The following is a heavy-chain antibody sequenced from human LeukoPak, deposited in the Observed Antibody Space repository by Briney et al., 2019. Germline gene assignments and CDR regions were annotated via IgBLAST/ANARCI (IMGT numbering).Heavy chain of an antibody. D-gene: IGHD5-18*01. V-gene: IGHV4-38-2*02. CDR1: GYSISSGYY. CDR2: IYHSGST. J-gene: IGHJ6*03. Sequence: SETLSLTCTVSGYSISSGYYWGWIRQPPGKGLEWIGSIYHSGSTYYNPSLKSRVTISVDTSKNQFSLKLSSVTAADTAVYYCARRRGYSYVGDVYYYYYHMDVWGKGTTVTVSS. CDR3: ARRRGYSYVGDVYYYYYHMDV.